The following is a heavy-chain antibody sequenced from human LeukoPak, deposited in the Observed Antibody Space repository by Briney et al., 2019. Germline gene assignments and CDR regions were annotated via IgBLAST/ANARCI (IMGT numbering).Heavy chain of an antibody. CDR1: GFTFSSYG. Sequence: PGRSLRLSCAASGFTFSSYGMHWVRQAPGKGLEWVAVISYDGSSKYYADSVKGRFTISRDNSKNTLYLQMNSLRAEDTAVYYCAKDYSKYCSSTSCYSPFYFDYWGQGTLVTVSS. D-gene: IGHD2-2*02. CDR3: AKDYSKYCSSTSCYSPFYFDY. J-gene: IGHJ4*02. V-gene: IGHV3-30*18. CDR2: ISYDGSSK.